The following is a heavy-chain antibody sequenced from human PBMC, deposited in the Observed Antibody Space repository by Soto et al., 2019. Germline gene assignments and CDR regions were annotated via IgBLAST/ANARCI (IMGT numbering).Heavy chain of an antibody. CDR1: GGSISSSSYY. CDR3: ARNGTPNYYGSGSYGGFDP. J-gene: IGHJ5*02. Sequence: QLQLQESGPGLVKPSETLSLTCTVSGGSISSSSYYWGWIRQPPGKGLEWIGRIYYSGSTYYNPPLKSRVTISVDTSKNQFSRKLSSVTAADTAVYYCARNGTPNYYGSGSYGGFDPWGKGTLVTVSS. CDR2: IYYSGST. D-gene: IGHD3-10*01. V-gene: IGHV4-39*01.